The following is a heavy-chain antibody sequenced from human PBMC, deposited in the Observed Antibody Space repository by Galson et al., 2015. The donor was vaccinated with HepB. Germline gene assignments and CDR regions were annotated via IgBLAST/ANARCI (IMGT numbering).Heavy chain of an antibody. CDR1: GFTFDDYA. Sequence: SLRLSCAASGFTFDDYAMHWVRQAPGKGLEWVSGISWNSGSIGYADSVKGRFTISRDNAKNSLYLQMNSLRAEDTALYYCAKVQGRGWYGGAFDIWGQGTMVTVSS. CDR3: AKVQGRGWYGGAFDI. J-gene: IGHJ3*02. V-gene: IGHV3-9*01. D-gene: IGHD6-19*01. CDR2: ISWNSGSI.